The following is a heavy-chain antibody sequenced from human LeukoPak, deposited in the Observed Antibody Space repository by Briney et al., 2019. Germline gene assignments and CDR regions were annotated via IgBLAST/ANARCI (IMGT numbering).Heavy chain of an antibody. V-gene: IGHV4-34*01. J-gene: IGHJ4*02. CDR2: INHSGST. Sequence: SETLSLTCAVYGGSFSGYYWSWIRQPPGKGLEWIGEINHSGSTYYNPSLKSRVTISVDTSKNQFSLKLSSVTAADTAVYYCARGLPYYYDSSGYYYWGQGTLVTVSS. D-gene: IGHD3-22*01. CDR3: ARGLPYYYDSSGYYY. CDR1: GGSFSGYY.